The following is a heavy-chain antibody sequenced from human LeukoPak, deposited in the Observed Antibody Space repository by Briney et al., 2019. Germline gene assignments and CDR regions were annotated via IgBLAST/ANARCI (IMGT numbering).Heavy chain of an antibody. D-gene: IGHD3-16*02. V-gene: IGHV4-59*01. CDR3: RGVGGGFRLGEVSPYFDY. J-gene: IGHJ4*02. CDR2: IYYSGST. CDR1: GGSISSYY. Sequence: PSETLSLTCTVSGGSISSYYWSWIRQPPGKGLEWIGYIYYSGSTNYNPSPKSRVTISVDTPKNNFSLKLSPVTPPATALYYWRGVGGGFRLGEVSPYFDYWGQGTLVTVSS.